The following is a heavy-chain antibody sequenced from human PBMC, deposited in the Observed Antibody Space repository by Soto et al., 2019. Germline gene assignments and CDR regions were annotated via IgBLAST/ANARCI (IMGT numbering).Heavy chain of an antibody. CDR2: VSPTGDTV. Sequence: VQVVASGGGLVQPGRSLRLSCAVSGFRFEQYVMHWVRQAPGKGLECVSTVSPTGDTVAYADSVEGRFTVSRDNAKNSLYLQMSSLIGGYTAFYYCLKDAPNGSIDDWGQGTLVTVSS. J-gene: IGHJ4*02. CDR3: LKDAPNGSIDD. D-gene: IGHD2-8*01. CDR1: GFRFEQYV. V-gene: IGHV3-9*01.